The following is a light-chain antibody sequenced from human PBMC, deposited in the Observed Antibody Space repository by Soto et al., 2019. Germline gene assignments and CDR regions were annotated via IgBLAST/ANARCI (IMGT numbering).Light chain of an antibody. V-gene: IGLV1-40*01. J-gene: IGLJ3*02. CDR2: SNS. Sequence: QSVLTQPPSVSGAPGQKVIISCTGSTSNIGAGYDVHWYQQLPGTAPKLLIYSNSNRPSGVPDRLSGSKSGTSASLAITGXXXXXXXXXYXQSYDSSLSAAVFGGGTKL. CDR1: TSNIGAGYD. CDR3: QSYDSSLSAAV.